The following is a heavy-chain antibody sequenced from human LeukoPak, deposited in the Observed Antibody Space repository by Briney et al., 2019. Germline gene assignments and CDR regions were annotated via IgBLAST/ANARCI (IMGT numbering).Heavy chain of an antibody. CDR3: AREGYYGSGSPPSLYFDY. D-gene: IGHD3-10*01. Sequence: GGSLGLSCAASGFTFRNYVIHWVRQAPGKGLEWVAVTSSDLNVKLYADSVKGRFTISRDNSRSTLYLQMNSLRPEDTAIYCCAREGYYGSGSPPSLYFDYWGQGTLVTVSS. V-gene: IGHV3-30-3*01. J-gene: IGHJ4*02. CDR2: TSSDLNVK. CDR1: GFTFRNYV.